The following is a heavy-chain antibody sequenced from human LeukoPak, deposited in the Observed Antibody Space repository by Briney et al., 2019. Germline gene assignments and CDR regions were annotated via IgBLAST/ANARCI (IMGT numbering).Heavy chain of an antibody. CDR3: AREGYYGSGSPPSLYFDY. D-gene: IGHD3-10*01. Sequence: GGSLGLSCAASGFTFRNYVIHWVRQAPGKGLEWVAVTSSDLNVKLYADSVKGRFTISRDNSRSTLYLQMNSLRPEDTAIYCCAREGYYGSGSPPSLYFDYWGQGTLVTVSS. V-gene: IGHV3-30-3*01. J-gene: IGHJ4*02. CDR2: TSSDLNVK. CDR1: GFTFRNYV.